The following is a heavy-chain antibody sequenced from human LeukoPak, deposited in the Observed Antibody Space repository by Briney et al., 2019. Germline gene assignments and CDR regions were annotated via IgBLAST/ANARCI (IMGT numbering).Heavy chain of an antibody. CDR2: ISISSNYI. D-gene: IGHD3-3*01. J-gene: IGHJ3*02. CDR3: ARGSRFGVVGRDAFDI. V-gene: IGHV3-21*01. CDR1: GFTFSRYS. Sequence: PGGSLRLSCAASGFTFSRYSMNWVRQAPGKGLVWVSSISISSNYIYYADSVKGRFTISRDNAKNSLYLQMNSLRAEDTAVYYCARGSRFGVVGRDAFDIWGQGTMVTVSS.